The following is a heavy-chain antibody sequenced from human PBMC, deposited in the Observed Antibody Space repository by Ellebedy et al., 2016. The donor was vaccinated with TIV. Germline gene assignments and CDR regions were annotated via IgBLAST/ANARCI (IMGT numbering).Heavy chain of an antibody. CDR3: ARGLYDFWSGYRFYYFDY. CDR2: INHSGST. CDR1: GGSFSGYY. Sequence: MPGGSLRLSCAVYGGSFSGYYWSWIRQPPGKGLEWIGEINHSGSTNYNPSLKSRVTISVDTSKNQFSLKLSSVTAADTAVYYCARGLYDFWSGYRFYYFDYWGQGTLVTVSS. D-gene: IGHD3-3*01. V-gene: IGHV4-34*01. J-gene: IGHJ4*02.